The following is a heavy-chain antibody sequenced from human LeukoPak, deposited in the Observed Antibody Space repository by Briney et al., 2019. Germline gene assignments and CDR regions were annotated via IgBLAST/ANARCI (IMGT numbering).Heavy chain of an antibody. J-gene: IGHJ3*02. CDR1: GYSISSGFD. CDR2: MHHSGAT. CDR3: AIDWSDAAFDM. Sequence: SETLSLTYTGSGYSISSGFDWGWIRQPPGKGLEWIASMHHSGATYYNPSLKSRVTISIDMSKNQFSLKLSSVSAADTAVYYCAIDWSDAAFDMWGQGTKVTVSS. D-gene: IGHD3-3*01. V-gene: IGHV4-38-2*02.